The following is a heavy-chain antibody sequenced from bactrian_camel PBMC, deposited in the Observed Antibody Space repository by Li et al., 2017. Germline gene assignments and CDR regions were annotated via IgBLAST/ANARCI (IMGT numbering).Heavy chain of an antibody. Sequence: QLVESGGGLVQPGGSLRLSCAASGFTFSSYYMSWVRQAPGKGLEWVSSIYSDGSNTNYADSVKGRFTISRDNAKNTVYLQMNSLKSEDTALYYCAADAGGVAFLCDLSTMQSRNYQFNIWGQGTQVTVS. D-gene: IGHD1*01. CDR3: AADAGGVAFLCDLSTMQSRNYQFNI. CDR1: GFTFSSYY. CDR2: IYSDGSNT. V-gene: IGHV3-2*01. J-gene: IGHJ4*01.